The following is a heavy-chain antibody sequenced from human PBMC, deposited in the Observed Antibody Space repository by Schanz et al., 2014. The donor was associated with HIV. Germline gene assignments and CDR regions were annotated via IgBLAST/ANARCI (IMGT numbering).Heavy chain of an antibody. V-gene: IGHV1-46*01. CDR1: GYTFTSYY. CDR3: TRSRYELHWLDL. D-gene: IGHD5-12*01. Sequence: QVQLEQSGAEVKKPGASVKVSCKASGYTFTSYYMHWVRRAPGQGLEWMGIINPSGGATSYAQKFQGRVTMTRDTSINTAYMELRRLTYDDTAVYYCTRSRYELHWLDLWGQGTLVTVSS. CDR2: INPSGGAT. J-gene: IGHJ5*02.